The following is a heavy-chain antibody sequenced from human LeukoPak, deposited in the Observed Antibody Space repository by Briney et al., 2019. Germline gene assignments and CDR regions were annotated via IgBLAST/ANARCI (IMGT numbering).Heavy chain of an antibody. J-gene: IGHJ3*02. CDR3: ARDSEYSSSFAFDI. CDR1: GFTFSSHW. V-gene: IGHV3-7*01. D-gene: IGHD6-13*01. Sequence: GGSLRLSCAASGFTFSSHWMTWVRQARGKGLEWVANINQDGSERYYVDSVKGRFTISRDNAKNSLYLQMNSLRAEDTAVYYCARDSEYSSSFAFDIWGQGTMVTVSS. CDR2: INQDGSER.